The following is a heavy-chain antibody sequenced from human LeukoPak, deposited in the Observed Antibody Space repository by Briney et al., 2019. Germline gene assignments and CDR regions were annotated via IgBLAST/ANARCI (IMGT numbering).Heavy chain of an antibody. V-gene: IGHV3-21*01. CDR2: ISSSSSYI. CDR3: ARLKLLWSNYFDY. Sequence: GGSLRLSCAASGFTFSSYSMNWVRQAPGKGLEWVSFISSSSSYIYYADSVKGRFTISRDNAKNSLYLQMNSLRAEDTAVYYCARLKLLWSNYFDYWGQGTLVTVSS. D-gene: IGHD2-2*01. CDR1: GFTFSSYS. J-gene: IGHJ4*02.